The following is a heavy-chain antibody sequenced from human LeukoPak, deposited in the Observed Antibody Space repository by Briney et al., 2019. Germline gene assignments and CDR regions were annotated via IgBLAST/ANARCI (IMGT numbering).Heavy chain of an antibody. D-gene: IGHD1-1*01. CDR1: GFTFSNYA. CDR3: AKAALPVGTVIPTFDY. Sequence: GGSLRLSCSASGFTFSNYAMSWVRQTPAKGLEWVSAISGSGSSTYYADSVKGRFTISRDNSKNTPYLQMNSLRAEDTAVYYCAKAALPVGTVIPTFDYWGQGTLVTVSS. V-gene: IGHV3-23*01. CDR2: ISGSGSST. J-gene: IGHJ4*02.